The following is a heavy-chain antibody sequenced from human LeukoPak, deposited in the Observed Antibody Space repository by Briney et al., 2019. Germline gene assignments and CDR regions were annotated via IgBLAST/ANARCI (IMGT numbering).Heavy chain of an antibody. J-gene: IGHJ4*02. V-gene: IGHV3-21*01. CDR1: GFTFSDYN. CDR2: ISDSGTYK. D-gene: IGHD2-15*01. CDR3: ARRRYCTGGSCYSGLGY. Sequence: GRSLRLSCAASGFTFSDYNMNWVRQAPGKGLEWVSSISDSGTYKYYADSVKGRFTISRDNAKNSLYLQMDSLRAEDTAVYYCARRRYCTGGSCYSGLGYWGQGTLVTVSS.